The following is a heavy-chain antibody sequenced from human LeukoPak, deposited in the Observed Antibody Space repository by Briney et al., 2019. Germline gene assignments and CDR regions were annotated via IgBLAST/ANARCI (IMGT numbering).Heavy chain of an antibody. J-gene: IGHJ3*02. V-gene: IGHV3-30-3*01. CDR2: ISYDGSNK. CDR1: GFTFSSYA. D-gene: IGHD2-2*01. Sequence: GGSLRLSCAASGFTFSSYAMHWVRQAPGKGLEWVAVISYDGSNKYYADSVKGRFTISRDNSRNTLYLQMNSLRAEDTAVYYCARGIQPHDAFDIWGQGTMVTVSS. CDR3: ARGIQPHDAFDI.